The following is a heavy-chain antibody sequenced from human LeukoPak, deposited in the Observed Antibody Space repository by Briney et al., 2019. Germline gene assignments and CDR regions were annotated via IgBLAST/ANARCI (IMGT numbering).Heavy chain of an antibody. CDR2: INHSRST. V-gene: IGHV4-34*01. CDR1: GVSFSGYY. D-gene: IGHD2-2*01. J-gene: IGHJ3*02. CDR3: ARALGYCSSTSCYEGPLAFDI. Sequence: SETLSLTCAVYGVSFSGYYWSWIRQPPGKGLEWIGEINHSRSTNYNPSLKSRVTISVDTSKNQFSLKLSSVTAADTAVYYCARALGYCSSTSCYEGPLAFDIWGQGTMVTVSS.